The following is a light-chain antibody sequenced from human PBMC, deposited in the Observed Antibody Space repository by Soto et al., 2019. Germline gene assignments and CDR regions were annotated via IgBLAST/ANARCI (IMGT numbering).Light chain of an antibody. J-gene: IGKJ4*01. CDR1: QSVTCN. Sequence: DIVMTHSPATRSVSPGESATLSCRARQSVTCNLAWYQQKPGQAPRLLMYGVSTRATGIPDRFGGSGSATEFTLTISSLQSEDFAVYYCQQYSQWPLTFGGGTKVEIK. CDR2: GVS. CDR3: QQYSQWPLT. V-gene: IGKV3-15*01.